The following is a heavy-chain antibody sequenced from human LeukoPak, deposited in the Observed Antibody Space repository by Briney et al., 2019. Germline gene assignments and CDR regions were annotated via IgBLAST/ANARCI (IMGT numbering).Heavy chain of an antibody. CDR2: ITSNSDTI. CDR3: ARDKAMNDY. CDR1: GFTFSSYT. J-gene: IGHJ4*02. V-gene: IGHV3-48*01. Sequence: GGSLRLSCAASGFTFSSYTMNWVRQAPGGGLEWVSYITSNSDTIYYADSVKGRFTISRDNAKNSLYLQMNSLRAEDTAVYYCARDKAMNDYWGQGTLVTVSA. D-gene: IGHD5-18*01.